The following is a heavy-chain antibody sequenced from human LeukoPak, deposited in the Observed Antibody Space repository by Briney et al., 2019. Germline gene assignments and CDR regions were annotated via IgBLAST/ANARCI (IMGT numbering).Heavy chain of an antibody. CDR1: GGTFSSYA. D-gene: IGHD5-12*01. J-gene: IGHJ4*02. V-gene: IGHV1-69*04. Sequence: GSSVKVSCKASGGTFSSYAISWVRQAPGQGLEWMGRIIPILGIANYAQKFQGRVTITADKSTSTAYMELSSLRSEDTAVYYSARDPVSGLRSPGYFDYWGQGTLVTVSS. CDR3: ARDPVSGLRSPGYFDY. CDR2: IIPILGIA.